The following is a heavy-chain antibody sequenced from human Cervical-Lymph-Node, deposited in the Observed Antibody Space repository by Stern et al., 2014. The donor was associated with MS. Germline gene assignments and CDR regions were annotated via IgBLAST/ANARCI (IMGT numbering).Heavy chain of an antibody. J-gene: IGHJ6*02. CDR2: GST. V-gene: IGHV4-59*09. CDR3: ARGAGGSGSSKSDV. Sequence: GSTNYNPSLKSRVTISVDMSKNQFSLKLTSVTAADTAVYYCARGAGGSGSSKSDVWGQGTTVTVSS. D-gene: IGHD3-10*01.